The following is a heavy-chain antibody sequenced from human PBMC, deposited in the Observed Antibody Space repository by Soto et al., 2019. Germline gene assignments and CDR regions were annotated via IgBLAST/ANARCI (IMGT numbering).Heavy chain of an antibody. D-gene: IGHD3-22*01. Sequence: GGSLRLSCAASGFTFSSYGMHWVRQAPGKGLEWVAVISYDGSNKYYADSVKGRFTISRDNSKNTLYLQMNGLRAEDTAVYYCAKTPFLYDSSGYYSDYFDYWGQGTLVTVSS. CDR2: ISYDGSNK. V-gene: IGHV3-30*18. CDR1: GFTFSSYG. CDR3: AKTPFLYDSSGYYSDYFDY. J-gene: IGHJ4*02.